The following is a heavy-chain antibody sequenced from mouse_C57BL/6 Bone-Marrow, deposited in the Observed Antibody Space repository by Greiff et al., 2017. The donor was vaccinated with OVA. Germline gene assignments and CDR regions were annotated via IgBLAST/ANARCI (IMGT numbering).Heavy chain of an antibody. V-gene: IGHV1-55*01. D-gene: IGHD6-1*01. Sequence: QVQLQQPGAELVKPGASVKMSCKASGYTFTSYWITWVKQRPGQGLEWIGDIYPGSGSTNYNEKFKSKATLTVDTSSSTAYMQLSSLTSEDSAVYYCARGGLSRGDAMDYWGQGTSVTVSS. CDR3: ARGGLSRGDAMDY. J-gene: IGHJ4*01. CDR1: GYTFTSYW. CDR2: IYPGSGST.